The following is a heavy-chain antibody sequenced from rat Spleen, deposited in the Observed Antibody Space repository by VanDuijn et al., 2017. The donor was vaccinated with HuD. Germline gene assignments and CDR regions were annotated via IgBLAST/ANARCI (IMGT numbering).Heavy chain of an antibody. V-gene: IGHV5-27*01. J-gene: IGHJ2*01. CDR3: AREEVIDY. Sequence: YNTKDVGSLFYRDAVKGRFTVSRDNEQNILYLQMDSLRSEDTATYYCAREEVIDYWGQGVMVTVSS. D-gene: IGHD1-11*01. CDR2: NTKDVGSL.